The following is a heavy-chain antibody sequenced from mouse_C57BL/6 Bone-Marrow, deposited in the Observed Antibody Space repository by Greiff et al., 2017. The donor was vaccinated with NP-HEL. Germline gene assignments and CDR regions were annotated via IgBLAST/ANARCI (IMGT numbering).Heavy chain of an antibody. CDR1: GYTFTSYW. J-gene: IGHJ1*03. V-gene: IGHV1-5*01. CDR2: IYPGNSDT. Sequence: VQLKESGTVLVRPGASVKMSCKTSGYTFTSYWMHWVKQRPGQGLEWIGAIYPGNSDTSYNQKFKGKAKLTAVTSASTAYMELSSLTNEDSAVYYCTREACTTVVATRYFDVWGTGTTVTVSS. D-gene: IGHD1-1*01. CDR3: TREACTTVVATRYFDV.